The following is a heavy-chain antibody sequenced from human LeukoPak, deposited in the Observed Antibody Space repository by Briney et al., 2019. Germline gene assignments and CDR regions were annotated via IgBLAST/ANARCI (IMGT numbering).Heavy chain of an antibody. CDR1: GFTFSGFW. V-gene: IGHV3-7*01. J-gene: IGHJ4*02. CDR2: INEDGSEI. Sequence: PGGSLRLSCVASGFTFSGFWWNWVRQAPGEGLEWVANINEDGSEISYVDSVKGRFIISRDNARNSLYLQMTGLKAEDTAVYYCARGHYDDYRGQGTLVTVSS. CDR3: ARGHYDDY.